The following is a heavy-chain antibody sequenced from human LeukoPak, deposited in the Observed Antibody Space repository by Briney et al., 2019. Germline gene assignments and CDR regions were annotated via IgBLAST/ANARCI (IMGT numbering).Heavy chain of an antibody. J-gene: IGHJ3*02. CDR2: INHSGST. CDR3: ARQHYDFWTLPSAFDI. CDR1: GGSLSGYY. D-gene: IGHD3-3*01. Sequence: PSETLSLTCAVYGGSLSGYYWSWIRQPPGKGLEWIGEINHSGSTNYNPSLKSRVTISVDTSKNQFSLKLSSVTAADTAVYYCARQHYDFWTLPSAFDIWGQGTMVTVSS. V-gene: IGHV4-34*01.